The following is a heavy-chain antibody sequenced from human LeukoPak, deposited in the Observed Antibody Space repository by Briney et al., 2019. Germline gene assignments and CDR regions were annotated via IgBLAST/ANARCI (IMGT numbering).Heavy chain of an antibody. D-gene: IGHD3-10*01. CDR1: GFTFSNAW. CDR2: IKSKTDGGTT. Sequence: PGGSLRLSCAASGFTFSNAWMSWVRQAPGKGLEWVGRIKSKTDGGTTDYAAPVKGRFTISRDDSKNTLYLQMNSLKTEDTAVYYCTTPFVWFGELPDYWGQGTLVTVSS. J-gene: IGHJ4*02. V-gene: IGHV3-15*01. CDR3: TTPFVWFGELPDY.